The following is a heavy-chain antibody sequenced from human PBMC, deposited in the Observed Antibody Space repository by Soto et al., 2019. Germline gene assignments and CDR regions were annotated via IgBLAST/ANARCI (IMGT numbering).Heavy chain of an antibody. CDR1: GGSFSGYY. Sequence: QLQLQQWGAGPLRPLETLSLTCGVSGGSFSGYYWSWIRQPPGKGLVWIGEINDRGSINYNPSLKSRVRISVHRSKNQCPLKMRSVTAADTAVYFRAIVSHDILTAPPWGWYFDLWGRGTRVTV. CDR3: AIVSHDILTAPPWGWYFDL. J-gene: IGHJ2*01. V-gene: IGHV4-34*01. CDR2: INDRGSI. D-gene: IGHD3-9*01.